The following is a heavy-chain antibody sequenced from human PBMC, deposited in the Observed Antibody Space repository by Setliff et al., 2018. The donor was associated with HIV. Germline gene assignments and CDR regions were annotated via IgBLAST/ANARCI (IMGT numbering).Heavy chain of an antibody. CDR1: GYTFTDYY. CDR2: INPNNGGT. V-gene: IGHV1-2*06. J-gene: IGHJ3*02. CDR3: ARDGYYDSSGYSAFDI. Sequence: ASVKVSCKASGYTFTDYYIHWVRQAPGQGLEWMGRINPNNGGTNHAQKFQGRVTMTRDTSISTAYMELSRLRSDDTAVYYCARDGYYDSSGYSAFDIWGQGTMVTV. D-gene: IGHD3-22*01.